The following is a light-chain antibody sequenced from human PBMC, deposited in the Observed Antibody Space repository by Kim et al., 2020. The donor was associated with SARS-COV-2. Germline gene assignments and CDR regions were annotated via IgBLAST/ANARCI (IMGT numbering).Light chain of an antibody. V-gene: IGKV3-11*01. J-gene: IGKJ1*01. CDR3: QLRNNWPSWT. CDR2: DAS. Sequence: ETVLTQSPATLSLSPGERATLSCRASQSVSTYLAWYQHKPGQAPRLLIYDASNRATGIPARFSGSGSGTDFTLTISSLEPEDFAVYYCQLRNNWPSWTFGQGTKVDIK. CDR1: QSVSTY.